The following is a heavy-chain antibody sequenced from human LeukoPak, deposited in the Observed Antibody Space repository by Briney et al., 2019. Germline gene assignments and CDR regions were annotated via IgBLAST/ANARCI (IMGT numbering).Heavy chain of an antibody. D-gene: IGHD3-10*01. CDR2: ISSNGGST. J-gene: IGHJ4*02. V-gene: IGHV3-64*04. Sequence: GGSLRRSCSASGFTFSSYAMHWVRQAPGKGLEYVSPISSNGGSTYYADSVKGRFTISRDNAKNSLYLQMNSLRDEDTAVYYCARINMVRGVISPPDHWGQGTLVTVSS. CDR1: GFTFSSYA. CDR3: ARINMVRGVISPPDH.